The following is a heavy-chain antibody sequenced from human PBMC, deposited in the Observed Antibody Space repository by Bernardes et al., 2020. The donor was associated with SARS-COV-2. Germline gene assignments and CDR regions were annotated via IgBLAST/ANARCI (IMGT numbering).Heavy chain of an antibody. CDR1: GFVFSNYG. CDR2: ISLDGTNE. J-gene: IGHJ4*02. CDR3: AKDGYNSPHY. Sequence: VWSLILSCAASGFVFSNYGMHWVRQAPGQGLEWLAVISLDGTNEYYADSVKGRLTISRDNSKNTLYLQINSLRVEDTAVYYCAKDGYNSPHYWGQGNLVTVSS. D-gene: IGHD1-1*01. V-gene: IGHV3-30*18.